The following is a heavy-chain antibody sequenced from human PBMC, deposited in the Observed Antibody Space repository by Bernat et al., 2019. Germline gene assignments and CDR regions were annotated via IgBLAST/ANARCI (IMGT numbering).Heavy chain of an antibody. CDR2: IWYDGSNK. CDR1: GFTFSSYG. Sequence: QVQLVESGGGVVQPGRSLRLSCATSGFTFSSYGMHWVRQAPGKGLAWVAVIWYDGSNKYYADSVKGRFTISRDNSKNTLYLQMNSLRAEDTAVYCWAREVELHGLDYWGQGTLVTGSS. V-gene: IGHV3-33*01. CDR3: AREVELHGLDY. J-gene: IGHJ4*02. D-gene: IGHD1-7*01.